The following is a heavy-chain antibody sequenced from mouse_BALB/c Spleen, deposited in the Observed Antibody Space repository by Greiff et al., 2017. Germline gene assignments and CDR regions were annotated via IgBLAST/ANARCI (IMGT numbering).Heavy chain of an antibody. J-gene: IGHJ1*01. D-gene: IGHD1-2*01. Sequence: EVQRVESGPELVKPGASVKMSCKASGYTFTSYVMHWVKQKPGQGLEWIGYINPYNDGTKYNEKFKGKATLTSDKSSSTAYMELSSLTSEDSAVYYCARQGFTTATYFDVWGAGTTVTVSS. CDR2: INPYNDGT. V-gene: IGHV1-14*01. CDR1: GYTFTSYV. CDR3: ARQGFTTATYFDV.